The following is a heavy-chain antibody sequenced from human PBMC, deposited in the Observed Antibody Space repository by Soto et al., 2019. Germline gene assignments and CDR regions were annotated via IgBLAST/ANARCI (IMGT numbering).Heavy chain of an antibody. V-gene: IGHV4-4*02. Sequence: QVQLQESGPGLVKPSGTLSLTCAVSGDSISSSNWWSWVRQPPGKGLEWIGEIYHSGSTNYNPSLKSRVTMSVDKSKNQCSPNLNSVTAADTTVYYCASHCGSYFRDYWGKGTLVTVSS. CDR2: IYHSGST. J-gene: IGHJ4*02. CDR3: ASHCGSYFRDY. D-gene: IGHD1-26*01. CDR1: GDSISSSNW.